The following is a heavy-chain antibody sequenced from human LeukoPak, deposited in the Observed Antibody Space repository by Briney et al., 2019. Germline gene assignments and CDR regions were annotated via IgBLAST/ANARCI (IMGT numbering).Heavy chain of an antibody. CDR3: ARAGSSSWYENYYYGMDV. D-gene: IGHD6-13*01. J-gene: IGHJ6*02. V-gene: IGHV3-48*04. CDR2: ISSSSSTI. CDR1: GFTFSSYS. Sequence: GGSLRLSCAASGFTFSSYSMNWFRQAPGKGLEWVSYISSSSSTIYYADSVKGRFTISRDNAKNSLYLQMNSLRAEETAVYYCARAGSSSWYENYYYGMDVWGRGTTVTVSS.